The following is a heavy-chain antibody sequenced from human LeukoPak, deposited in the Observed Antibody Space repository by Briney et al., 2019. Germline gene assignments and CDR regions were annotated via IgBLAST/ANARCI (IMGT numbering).Heavy chain of an antibody. Sequence: GRSLRLSCAASGFTFSSYSMNWVRQAPGKGLEWVSYISSGSETTYYADSVKGRFTISRDKAKNSLYLQMNSLRDEDTAVYYCARGQYCGGDCYWSFDYWGQGTLVTVSS. CDR3: ARGQYCGGDCYWSFDY. CDR2: ISSGSETT. J-gene: IGHJ4*02. V-gene: IGHV3-48*02. CDR1: GFTFSSYS. D-gene: IGHD2-21*02.